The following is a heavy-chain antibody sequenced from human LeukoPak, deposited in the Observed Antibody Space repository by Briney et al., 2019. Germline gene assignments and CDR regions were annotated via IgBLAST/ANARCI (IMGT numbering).Heavy chain of an antibody. CDR3: ARGKILEYCSGGSCLAWEKWYFDL. CDR2: ISFSSTYI. J-gene: IGHJ2*01. CDR1: GFTFSSFS. Sequence: GGSLRLSCAVSGFTFSSFSFNWVRQAPGKGLEWVSSISFSSTYIYYADSLKGRFTISRGDAKNSLYLQMNSLRAEGTAVYYCARGKILEYCSGGSCLAWEKWYFDLWGRGTLVTVSS. V-gene: IGHV3-21*01. D-gene: IGHD2-15*01.